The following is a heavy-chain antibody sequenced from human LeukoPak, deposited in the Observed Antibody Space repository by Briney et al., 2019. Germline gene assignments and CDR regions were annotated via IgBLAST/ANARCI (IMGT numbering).Heavy chain of an antibody. CDR3: ARGRLDSSGYWY. CDR1: GFTFSSYS. J-gene: IGHJ4*02. CDR2: ISSSSSYI. D-gene: IGHD3-22*01. Sequence: GRSLRLSCAASGFTFSSYSMNWVRLAPGKGLEWVSSISSSSSYIYYADSVKGRFTISRDNAKNSLYLQMNSLRAEDTAVYYCARGRLDSSGYWYWGQGTLVTVSS. V-gene: IGHV3-21*01.